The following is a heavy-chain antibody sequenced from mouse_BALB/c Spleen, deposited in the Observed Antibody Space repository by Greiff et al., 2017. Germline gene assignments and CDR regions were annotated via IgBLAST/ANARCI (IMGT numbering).Heavy chain of an antibody. Sequence: EVQGVESGGGLVKPGGSLKLSCAASGFAFSSYDMSWVRQTPEKRLEWVAYISSGGGSTYYPDTVKGRFTISRDNAKNTLYLQMSSLKSEDTAMYYCARHGNYPYFYYAMDYRGQGTSVTVSS. CDR1: GFAFSSYD. D-gene: IGHD2-1*01. J-gene: IGHJ4*01. V-gene: IGHV5-12-1*01. CDR3: ARHGNYPYFYYAMDY. CDR2: ISSGGGST.